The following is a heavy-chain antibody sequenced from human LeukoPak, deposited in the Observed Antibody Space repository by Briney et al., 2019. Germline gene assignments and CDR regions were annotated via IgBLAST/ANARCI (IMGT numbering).Heavy chain of an antibody. D-gene: IGHD6-19*01. CDR1: GGSISSYY. J-gene: IGHJ6*02. CDR3: ARSGWFPVANYYYYGMDV. CDR2: IYYSGST. Sequence: PSETLSLTCPVSGGSISSYYWRWFRQPPGKGLEWMGYIYYSGSTNYNPSLKSRVTISVDTSKNQFSLKLSSVTAADTAVYYCARSGWFPVANYYYYGMDVWGQGTTVTVSS. V-gene: IGHV4-59*01.